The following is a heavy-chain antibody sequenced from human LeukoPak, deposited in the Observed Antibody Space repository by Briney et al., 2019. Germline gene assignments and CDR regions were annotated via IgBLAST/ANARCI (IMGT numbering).Heavy chain of an antibody. CDR3: ARGNLGRYLTSGYYYYMDV. D-gene: IGHD3-9*01. V-gene: IGHV4-61*02. CDR2: IYTSGST. Sequence: SETLSLTCTVSGGSISSGSYYWSWIRQPAGKGLEWIGRIYTSGSTNHNPSLKSRVTISVDTSKNQFSLKLSSVTAADTAVYYCARGNLGRYLTSGYYYYMDVWGKGTTVTISS. J-gene: IGHJ6*03. CDR1: GGSISSGSYY.